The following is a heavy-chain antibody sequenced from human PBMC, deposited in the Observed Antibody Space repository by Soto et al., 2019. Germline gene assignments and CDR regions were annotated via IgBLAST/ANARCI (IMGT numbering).Heavy chain of an antibody. D-gene: IGHD6-6*01. J-gene: IGHJ6*02. Sequence: SETLCLTCGVSGDSITTYKWWTWVRQTPGKGLEWIGEIYDSGNTRYNPSLKSRVTISKDTSKNELSLKLNSVTVADTAVYYCARADSSSLVYYYGMDVWGQGTTGTVSS. V-gene: IGHV4-4*02. CDR2: IYDSGNT. CDR3: ARADSSSLVYYYGMDV. CDR1: GDSITTYKW.